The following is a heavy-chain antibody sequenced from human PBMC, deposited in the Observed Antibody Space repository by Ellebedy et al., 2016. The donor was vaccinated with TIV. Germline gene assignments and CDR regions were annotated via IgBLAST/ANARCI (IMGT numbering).Heavy chain of an antibody. CDR2: IKGDGSEN. CDR3: ARGDDSSGDY. D-gene: IGHD6-6*01. J-gene: IGHJ4*02. CDR1: GFTFIIYW. Sequence: PGGSLRLSCAASGFTFIIYWMTWVRQGPGKGLESVANIKGDGSENYYVDSVKGRFTISRDNAKKSLYLQMNRLRDEDTAVYYCARGDDSSGDYWGQGTLVTVSS. V-gene: IGHV3-7*04.